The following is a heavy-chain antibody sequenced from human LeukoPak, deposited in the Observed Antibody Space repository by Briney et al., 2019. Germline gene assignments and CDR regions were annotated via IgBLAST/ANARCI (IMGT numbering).Heavy chain of an antibody. J-gene: IGHJ4*02. D-gene: IGHD3-22*01. Sequence: GGSLRLSCAASGFTVSSNYMSWVRQAPGKGLEWVSVIYSGGSTYYADSVKGRFTISRDNSKNTLYLQMNSLRAEDTAVYYCASNYYYDSSGYFIWGQGTLVTVSS. CDR1: GFTVSSNY. CDR2: IYSGGST. V-gene: IGHV3-53*01. CDR3: ASNYYYDSSGYFI.